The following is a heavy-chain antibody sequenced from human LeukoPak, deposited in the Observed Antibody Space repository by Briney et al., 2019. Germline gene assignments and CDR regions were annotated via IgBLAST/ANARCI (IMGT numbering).Heavy chain of an antibody. Sequence: SETLSLTCTVSGGSISSYYWSWVRQPPGKGVEGIGYIYFSGTTNYNPSLKSRVSISVDMSKHHFSLNLSSVTAADTAVYYCSRNGDFIYMDVWGKGTTVTVSS. CDR2: IYFSGTT. V-gene: IGHV4-59*08. CDR1: GGSISSYY. J-gene: IGHJ6*03. CDR3: SRNGDFIYMDV. D-gene: IGHD7-27*01.